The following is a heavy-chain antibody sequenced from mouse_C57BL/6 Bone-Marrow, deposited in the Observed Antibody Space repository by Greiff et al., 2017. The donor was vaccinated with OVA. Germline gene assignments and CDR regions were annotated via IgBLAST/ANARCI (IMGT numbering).Heavy chain of an antibody. J-gene: IGHJ2*01. CDR1: GYTFKNTY. CDR3: AGCGSPDFDY. Sequence: EVKLMESGAELVRPGASVKLSCKASGYTFKNTYMHWVKQRPEQGLEWIGRIDPANGDTKYAKKFKGKATITADTSSNTAYLQLSSLTSEDTAVYYCAGCGSPDFDYWGQGTTVTVSS. V-gene: IGHV14-3*01. D-gene: IGHD1-1*01. CDR2: IDPANGDT.